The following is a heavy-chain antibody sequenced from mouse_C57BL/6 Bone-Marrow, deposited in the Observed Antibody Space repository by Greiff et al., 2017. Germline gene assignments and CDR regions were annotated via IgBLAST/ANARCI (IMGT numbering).Heavy chain of an antibody. CDR2: IDPSDSYT. V-gene: IGHV1-69*01. CDR3: ARGAYYSNYRFAY. J-gene: IGHJ3*01. Sequence: QVQLQQPGAELVMPGASVKLSCKASGYTFTSYWMHWVKQRPGQGLEWIGEIDPSDSYTNYNQKFKGKSTLTVDKSSSPAYMQLSSLTSEDSAVYYCARGAYYSNYRFAYWGQGTLVTVSA. CDR1: GYTFTSYW. D-gene: IGHD2-5*01.